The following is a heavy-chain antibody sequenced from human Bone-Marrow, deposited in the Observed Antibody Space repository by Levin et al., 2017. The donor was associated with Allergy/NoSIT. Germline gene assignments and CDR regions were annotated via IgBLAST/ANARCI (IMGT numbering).Heavy chain of an antibody. D-gene: IGHD3-16*02. Sequence: LRLSCTVSGVSVRNGDHNWSWLRQPPGKGLEWIGNVYDRGITDYSPSVKSRVTTSVDTSTNEFSLRLTSVTAADTAVYYCARFVVVPAGQVLAFLLDSWGQGTLVTVSS. CDR2: VYDRGIT. J-gene: IGHJ4*02. V-gene: IGHV4-30-4*01. CDR1: GVSVRNGDHN. CDR3: ARFVVVPAGQVLAFLLDS.